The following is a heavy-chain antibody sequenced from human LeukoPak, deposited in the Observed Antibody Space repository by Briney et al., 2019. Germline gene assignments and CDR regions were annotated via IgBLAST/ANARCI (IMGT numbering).Heavy chain of an antibody. D-gene: IGHD6-6*01. CDR2: IYTSGST. CDR1: GGSISSGSYY. CDR3: ARGVKRIAARPSYFDY. J-gene: IGHJ4*02. V-gene: IGHV4-61*02. Sequence: SETLSLTCTVSGGSISSGSYYWSWIRQPAGKELEWIGRIYTSGSTNYNPSLKSRVTISVDTSKNQFSLKLSSVTAADTAVYYCARGVKRIAARPSYFDYWGQGTLVTVSS.